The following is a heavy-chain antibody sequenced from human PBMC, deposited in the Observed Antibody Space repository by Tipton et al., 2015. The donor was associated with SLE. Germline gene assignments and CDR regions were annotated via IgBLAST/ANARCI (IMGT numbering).Heavy chain of an antibody. CDR3: ARERVQQWLDY. D-gene: IGHD6-19*01. CDR1: GFTFSSYS. CDR2: ISSSSSTK. Sequence: SLRLSCAASGFTFSSYSMNWVRQAPGKGLEWVSYISSSSSTKYYADSVKGRFTISRDNAKNSLYLQMNSLRAEDTAVYYCARERVQQWLDYWGQGTLVTVSS. J-gene: IGHJ4*02. V-gene: IGHV3-48*01.